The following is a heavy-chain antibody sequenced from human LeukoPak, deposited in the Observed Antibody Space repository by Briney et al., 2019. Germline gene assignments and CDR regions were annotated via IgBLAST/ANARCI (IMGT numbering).Heavy chain of an antibody. Sequence: PSETLSLTCTVSGGSISSSSYYWGWIRQPPGKGLEWIGSIYYSGSTYYNPSLKSRVTISVDTSKNQFSLKLSSVTAADTAVYYCASSHARSGYWGQGTLVTVSS. CDR1: GGSISSSSYY. V-gene: IGHV4-39*07. CDR2: IYYSGST. CDR3: ASSHARSGY. D-gene: IGHD1-26*01. J-gene: IGHJ4*02.